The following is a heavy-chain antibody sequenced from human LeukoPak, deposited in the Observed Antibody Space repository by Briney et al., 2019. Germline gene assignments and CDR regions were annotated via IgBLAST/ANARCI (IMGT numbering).Heavy chain of an antibody. CDR2: IYYSGST. Sequence: PSQTLSLTCAVSGGSISSGGYSWSWIRQPPGKGLEWIGYIYYSGSTNYNPSLKSRVTISVDTSKNQFSLKLSSVTAADTAVYYCARDHGGSSLGWFDPWGQGTLVTVSS. D-gene: IGHD1-26*01. V-gene: IGHV4-61*08. CDR1: GGSISSGGYS. J-gene: IGHJ5*02. CDR3: ARDHGGSSLGWFDP.